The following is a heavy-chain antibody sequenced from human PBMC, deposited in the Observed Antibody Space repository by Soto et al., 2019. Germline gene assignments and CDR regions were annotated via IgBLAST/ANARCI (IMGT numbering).Heavy chain of an antibody. V-gene: IGHV3-48*03. CDR3: ARGGGLFSEGTFYYHYGMDV. J-gene: IGHJ6*02. CDR1: GFTFSSYE. D-gene: IGHD3-10*01. CDR2: ISSSGSTI. Sequence: EVQLVESGGGLVQPGGSLRLSCAASGFTFSSYEMNWVRQAPGKGLEWVSYISSSGSTIYYADSVKGRFTISRDNAKNSLYLQMNSLRAEDTAVYYCARGGGLFSEGTFYYHYGMDVWGQGTTVTVSS.